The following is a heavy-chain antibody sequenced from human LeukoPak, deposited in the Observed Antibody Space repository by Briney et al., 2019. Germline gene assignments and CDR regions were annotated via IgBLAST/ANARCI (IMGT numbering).Heavy chain of an antibody. CDR2: IYYSGST. CDR1: GGSISSYY. J-gene: IGHJ2*01. Sequence: SETLSLTCTVSGGSISSYYWSWIRQPPGKGLEWIGYIYYSGSTNYNPSLKSRVTISVDTSKNQFSLKLSSVTAADTAVYYCARDPFGVYGPEYFDLWGRGTLVTVSS. D-gene: IGHD5/OR15-5a*01. CDR3: ARDPFGVYGPEYFDL. V-gene: IGHV4-59*01.